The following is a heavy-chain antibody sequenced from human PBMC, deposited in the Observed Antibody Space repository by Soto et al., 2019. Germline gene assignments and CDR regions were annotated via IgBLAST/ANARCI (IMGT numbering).Heavy chain of an antibody. V-gene: IGHV3-23*01. CDR1: GFTFSSYA. D-gene: IGHD3-10*01. CDR3: AKDSEWFGELSPYYFDY. Sequence: GGSLRLSCAASGFTFSSYAMSWVRQAPGKGLEWVSAISGSGGSTYYAGSVKGRFTISRDNSKNTLYLQMNSLRAEDTAVYYCAKDSEWFGELSPYYFDYWGQGTLVTVSS. CDR2: ISGSGGST. J-gene: IGHJ4*02.